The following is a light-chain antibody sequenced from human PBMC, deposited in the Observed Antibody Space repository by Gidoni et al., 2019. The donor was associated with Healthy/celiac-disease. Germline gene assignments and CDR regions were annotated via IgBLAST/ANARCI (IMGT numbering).Light chain of an antibody. V-gene: IGKV2-28*01. CDR2: LVS. CDR3: KQSRQTPLT. CDR1: QSLLHSNGYNY. Sequence: DIVMTQSPLSLPVTRGAPASISCRSSQSLLHSNGYNYLDWYLQKPGQSPLLLIDLVSNRASGVPDRFSGSGSGTDFTLKISRVEAEDVGVYYCKQSRQTPLTFGGGTKVEIK. J-gene: IGKJ4*01.